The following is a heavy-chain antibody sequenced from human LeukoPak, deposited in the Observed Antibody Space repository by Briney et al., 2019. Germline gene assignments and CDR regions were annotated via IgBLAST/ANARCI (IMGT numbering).Heavy chain of an antibody. CDR3: AGQDGYNVDY. Sequence: SVKVSCKASGGIFSSYTTSWVRQAPGQGLEWMGRIIPILGIANYAQKFQGRVTITADKSTSTAYMELSSLRSEDTAVYYCAGQDGYNVDYWGQGTLVTVSS. J-gene: IGHJ4*02. D-gene: IGHD5-24*01. CDR2: IIPILGIA. V-gene: IGHV1-69*02. CDR1: GGIFSSYT.